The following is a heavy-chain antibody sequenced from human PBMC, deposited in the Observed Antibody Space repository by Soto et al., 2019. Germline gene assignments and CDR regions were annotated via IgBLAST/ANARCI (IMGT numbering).Heavy chain of an antibody. CDR3: TTEYGQFDY. CDR2: IKSKTDGGIT. V-gene: IGHV3-15*01. D-gene: IGHD3-10*01. Sequence: EVQLVESGGGLVKPGGSLRLSCAASGFTFSNAWMSWVRQAPGKGLEWVGRIKSKTDGGITDYAAPVKGRFTISRDDSKNTLYLQMNSLKTEDTAVYYCTTEYGQFDYWGQGTLVTVSS. J-gene: IGHJ4*02. CDR1: GFTFSNAW.